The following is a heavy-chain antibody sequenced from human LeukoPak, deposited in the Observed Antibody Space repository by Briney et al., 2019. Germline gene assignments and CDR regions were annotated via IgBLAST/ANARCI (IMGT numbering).Heavy chain of an antibody. V-gene: IGHV3-23*01. CDR2: ISGSGGST. J-gene: IGHJ4*02. Sequence: GGSLRLSCAASGFTFSSYAMSWVRQAPGKGLGWVSAISGSGGSTYYADSVKGRFTISRDNSKNTLHLQMNSLRAEDTAVYYCAKDRWELLEGFDYWGQGTLVTVSS. D-gene: IGHD1-26*01. CDR1: GFTFSSYA. CDR3: AKDRWELLEGFDY.